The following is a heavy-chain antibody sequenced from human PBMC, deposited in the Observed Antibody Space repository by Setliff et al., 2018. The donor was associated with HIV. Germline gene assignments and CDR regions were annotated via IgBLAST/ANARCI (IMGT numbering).Heavy chain of an antibody. CDR1: GYSISSGYY. CDR3: FLFYDDRSGFYWD. V-gene: IGHV4-38-2*02. CDR2: IHQSGST. Sequence: PSETLSLTCTVSGYSISSGYYWGWIRQPPGKGLEWIGSIHQSGSTYYNSSLKSRVTMSVDTSKNQFSLKVSSVTAADTAVYYCFLFYDDRSGFYWDWGQGTPVTVPQ. D-gene: IGHD3-22*01. J-gene: IGHJ4*02.